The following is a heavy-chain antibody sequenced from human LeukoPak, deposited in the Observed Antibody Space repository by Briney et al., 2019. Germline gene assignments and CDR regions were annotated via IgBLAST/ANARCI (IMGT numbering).Heavy chain of an antibody. Sequence: PGGSLRLSCAASGFKFSSYSMKWVRQAPGKGLEWVSFISSSSSYIYYADSLKGRFTISRDNAKNSLYLQMNSLRAEDTAVYYCARDLPYCSGGSCYLGFDYYYYYMDVWGKGTTVTVSS. CDR2: ISSSSSYI. CDR3: ARDLPYCSGGSCYLGFDYYYYYMDV. D-gene: IGHD2-15*01. CDR1: GFKFSSYS. V-gene: IGHV3-21*01. J-gene: IGHJ6*03.